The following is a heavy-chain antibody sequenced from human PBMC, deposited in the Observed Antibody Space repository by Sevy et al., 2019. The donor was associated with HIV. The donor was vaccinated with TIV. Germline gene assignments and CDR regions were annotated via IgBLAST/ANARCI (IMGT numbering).Heavy chain of an antibody. CDR1: GVSISSSSYD. D-gene: IGHD3-10*01. CDR2: IFFSGST. J-gene: IGHJ4*02. V-gene: IGHV4-39*01. CDR3: ARQGGLVDRAFDY. Sequence: SETRSLTCTVSGVSISSSSYDWGWIRQPPGTGLEWIASIFFSGSTYYNPSLKSRVTISVDTSKNQFSLKLNSVTAADTALYYCARQGGLVDRAFDYWGQGTLVTVSS.